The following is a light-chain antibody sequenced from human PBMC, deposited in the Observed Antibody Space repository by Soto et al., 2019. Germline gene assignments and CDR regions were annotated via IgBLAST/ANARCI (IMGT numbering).Light chain of an antibody. Sequence: EIVLTQSPATLSLSPGERATLSCRASQSVSSSFLAWYQQKPGQAPRLLFYASSSRATGIPDRFSGSGSGTDFTLTISRLEPEDFAVYYCQQYGSSLTTFGGGTKVEIK. CDR1: QSVSSSF. J-gene: IGKJ4*01. CDR3: QQYGSSLTT. CDR2: ASS. V-gene: IGKV3-20*01.